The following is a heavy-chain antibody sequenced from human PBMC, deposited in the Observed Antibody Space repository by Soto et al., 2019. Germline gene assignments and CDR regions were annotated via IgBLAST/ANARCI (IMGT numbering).Heavy chain of an antibody. CDR1: GYSISSGYY. Sequence: PSETLSLTCAVPGYSISSGYYWGWIRQPPGKGLEWIGSIYHSGSTYYNPSLKSRVTISVDTSKNQFSLKLSSVTAADTAVYYCARAFPSYYYDSSGYSGYFDYWGQGTLVTVSS. D-gene: IGHD3-22*01. CDR3: ARAFPSYYYDSSGYSGYFDY. J-gene: IGHJ4*02. CDR2: IYHSGST. V-gene: IGHV4-38-2*01.